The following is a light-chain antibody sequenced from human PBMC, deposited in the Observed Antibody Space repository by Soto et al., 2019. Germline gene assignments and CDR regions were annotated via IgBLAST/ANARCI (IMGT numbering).Light chain of an antibody. CDR2: WAS. CDR3: QQYYSTPLT. CDR1: QSVFFISNNKNY. V-gene: IGKV4-1*01. Sequence: DIVMTQSPDSLAVSLGERATINCKSSQSVFFISNNKNYLAWYQQKPGQPPKLLIYWASTRESGVPDRFSGSGSGTDFTLTISSLQAEDVAVYYCQQYYSTPLTFGQGTKVDIK. J-gene: IGKJ1*01.